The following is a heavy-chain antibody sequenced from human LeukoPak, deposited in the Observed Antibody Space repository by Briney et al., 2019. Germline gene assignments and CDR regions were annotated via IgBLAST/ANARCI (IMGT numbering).Heavy chain of an antibody. D-gene: IGHD3/OR15-3a*01. CDR3: ARWTTTYLDY. V-gene: IGHV3-48*01. J-gene: IGHJ4*02. CDR2: ISSSSSTI. Sequence: GGSLRLSCAASGFTFSSYSTNWVRQAPGKGLEWVSYISSSSSTIYYADSVKGRFTSSRDNAKNSPYLQMNSLRAEDTAVYYCARWTTTYLDYWGQGTLVTVSS. CDR1: GFTFSSYS.